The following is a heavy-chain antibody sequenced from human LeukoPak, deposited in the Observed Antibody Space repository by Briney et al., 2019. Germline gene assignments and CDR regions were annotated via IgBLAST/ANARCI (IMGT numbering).Heavy chain of an antibody. Sequence: GGSLRLSCAASGFTVSSYYMSWVRQAPGKGLEWVSVIYSGGSTSYADSVKGRFTISRDNSKNTLYLQMSSLRGDDTAVYYCARGFWSGYYYNWFDPWGQGTLVTVSS. D-gene: IGHD3-3*01. V-gene: IGHV3-66*02. CDR2: IYSGGST. J-gene: IGHJ5*02. CDR3: ARGFWSGYYYNWFDP. CDR1: GFTVSSYY.